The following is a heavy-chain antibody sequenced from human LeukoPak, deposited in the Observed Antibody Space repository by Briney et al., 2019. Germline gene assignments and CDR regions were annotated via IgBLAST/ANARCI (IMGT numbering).Heavy chain of an antibody. CDR2: IIPIFGTA. V-gene: IGHV1-69*05. J-gene: IGHJ5*02. CDR1: GGTFSSYA. CDR3: ARVSGSYVNWFDP. D-gene: IGHD1-26*01. Sequence: WASVKVSCKASGGTFSSYAISWVRQAPGQGLEWMGGIIPIFGTANYAQKFQGRVTITTDESTGTAYMELSSLRSEDTAVYYCARVSGSYVNWFDPWGQGTLVTVSS.